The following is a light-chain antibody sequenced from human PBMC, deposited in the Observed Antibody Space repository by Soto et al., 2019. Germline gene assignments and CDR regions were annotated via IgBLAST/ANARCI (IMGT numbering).Light chain of an antibody. CDR1: QSVSSY. J-gene: IGKJ3*01. CDR2: DAS. CDR3: QQRSNCPFN. V-gene: IGKV3-11*01. Sequence: EIALTQSPATLSLAPGERATLSCRASQSVSSYLAWYQQKPGQAPRLLIYDASNRATGIPGRFSGSESGTDFTLTISSLEPEDFAVYYCQQRSNCPFNFGPGTKVHIK.